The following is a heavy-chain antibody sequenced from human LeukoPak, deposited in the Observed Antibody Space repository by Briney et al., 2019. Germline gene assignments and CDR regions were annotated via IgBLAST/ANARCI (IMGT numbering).Heavy chain of an antibody. D-gene: IGHD4-11*01. CDR1: GGSISSYY. Sequence: PSETLPLTCTVSGGSISSYYWSWIRQPAGKGLEWIGRIYTSGSTNYNPSLKSRVTMSVDTSKNQFSLKLSSVTAADTAVYYCAAGRTTVSDNWFDPWGQGTLVTVSS. J-gene: IGHJ5*02. V-gene: IGHV4-4*07. CDR2: IYTSGST. CDR3: AAGRTTVSDNWFDP.